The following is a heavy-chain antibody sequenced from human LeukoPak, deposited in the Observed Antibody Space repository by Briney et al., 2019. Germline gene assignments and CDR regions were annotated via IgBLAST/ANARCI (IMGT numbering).Heavy chain of an antibody. V-gene: IGHV4-31*03. J-gene: IGHJ6*02. CDR2: IYYSGST. CDR1: GGSISSGGYY. CDR3: ARTAQWLVTYYYFGMDV. D-gene: IGHD6-19*01. Sequence: PSQTLSLTCTVSGGSISSGGYYWSWIRQHPGKGLEWIGYIYYSGSTYYNPSLKSRVTISVDTSKNQFSLKLSSVTAADTAVYYCARTAQWLVTYYYFGMDVWGQGTTVTVSS.